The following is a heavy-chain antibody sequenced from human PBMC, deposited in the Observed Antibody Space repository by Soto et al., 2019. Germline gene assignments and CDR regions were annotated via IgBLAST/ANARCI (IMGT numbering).Heavy chain of an antibody. CDR3: ARAPRYYYDSSGQAWFDP. D-gene: IGHD3-22*01. V-gene: IGHV4-30-2*01. Sequence: ASETLSLTCAVSGGSISSGGYSWSWIRQPPGKGLEWIGYIYHSGSTYYNPSLKSRVTISVDRSKNQFSLKLSSVTAADTAVYYFARAPRYYYDSSGQAWFDPWGQGTLVTVSS. CDR1: GGSISSGGYS. J-gene: IGHJ5*02. CDR2: IYHSGST.